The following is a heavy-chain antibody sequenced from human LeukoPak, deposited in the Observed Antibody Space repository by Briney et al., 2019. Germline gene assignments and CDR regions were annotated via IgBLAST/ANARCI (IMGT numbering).Heavy chain of an antibody. J-gene: IGHJ4*02. CDR2: SNSDGITT. CDR1: GFSFGNHV. V-gene: IGHV3-74*01. Sequence: PGGSLRLACAASGFSFGNHVMHWVRQAPGKGLAWVSRSNSDGITTRYADAAKGRFTISRDNAKNTLYLQMNDLRGDDTAVYYCARADYDIWSGYFFMHYWGQGTLVSVSS. D-gene: IGHD3-3*01. CDR3: ARADYDIWSGYFFMHY.